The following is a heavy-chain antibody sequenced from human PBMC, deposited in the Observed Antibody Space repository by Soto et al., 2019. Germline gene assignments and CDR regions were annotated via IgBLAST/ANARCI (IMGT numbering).Heavy chain of an antibody. CDR3: AIDGQSNGGFRRNDY. D-gene: IGHD2-8*01. Sequence: GGSLRLSCAASAFSFNTYCIIWARQAPGKGLEWVASIKEDGNEEFYVDSVRGRFTISRDNAKESLYLQMNSLRAEDTAIYYCAIDGQSNGGFRRNDYWGRGSLV. CDR1: AFSFNTYC. CDR2: IKEDGNEE. J-gene: IGHJ4*02. V-gene: IGHV3-7*01.